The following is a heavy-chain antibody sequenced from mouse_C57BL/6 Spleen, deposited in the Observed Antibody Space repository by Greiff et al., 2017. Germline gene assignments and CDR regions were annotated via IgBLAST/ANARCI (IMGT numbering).Heavy chain of an antibody. CDR3: VRQPHYFYYAIDY. CDR1: GFSFNTYA. J-gene: IGHJ4*01. CDR2: IRSKSNNYAT. D-gene: IGHD1-1*01. V-gene: IGHV10-1*01. Sequence: EVMLVESGGGLVQPKGSLKLSCAASGFSFNTYAMNWVRQAPGKGLEWVARIRSKSNNYATYYADSVKDRFTISRDDSESMLYLQMNNLETEDTTMYYCVRQPHYFYYAIDYWGEGASVTVSS.